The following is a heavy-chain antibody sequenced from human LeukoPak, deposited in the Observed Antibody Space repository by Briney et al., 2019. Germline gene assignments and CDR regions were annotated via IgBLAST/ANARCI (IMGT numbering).Heavy chain of an antibody. J-gene: IGHJ4*02. V-gene: IGHV3-7*05. CDR2: INQHGTDK. Sequence: GGSLRLSCAASGFTFSSYWMSWVRQAPGKGLEWVANINQHGTDKYYVDSVRGRFTISRDNAKNSLYLQMNSLRAEDTAMYYCARTLRDLYSFDYWGQGTPVTVSS. CDR1: GFTFSSYW. D-gene: IGHD3-16*01. CDR3: ARTLRDLYSFDY.